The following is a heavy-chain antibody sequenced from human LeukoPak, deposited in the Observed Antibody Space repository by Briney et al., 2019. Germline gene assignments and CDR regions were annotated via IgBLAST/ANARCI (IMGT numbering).Heavy chain of an antibody. J-gene: IGHJ3*02. CDR3: ATTVTTYPDAFDI. Sequence: PGGSLRLSCAASGFTFSSYAMSWVRQAPGKGLEWVSAISGSGGSTYYADSVKGRFTISRDNSKNTLYLQMNSPRAEDTAVYYCATTVTTYPDAFDIWGQGTMVTVSS. CDR1: GFTFSSYA. V-gene: IGHV3-23*01. CDR2: ISGSGGST. D-gene: IGHD4-17*01.